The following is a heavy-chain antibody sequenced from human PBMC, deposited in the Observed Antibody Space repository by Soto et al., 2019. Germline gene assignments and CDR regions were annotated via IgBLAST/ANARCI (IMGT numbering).Heavy chain of an antibody. J-gene: IGHJ5*02. V-gene: IGHV1-46*01. Sequence: RASVKVSCKASGYTFTSYYIHWVRQAPGQGLEWMGIINPSDGGTRYAQKLQGRVTMTRDTSTSTFYMEVTSLKSEDTAVYYCTREGNGKPFDPWGQGTLVTVSS. D-gene: IGHD2-8*01. CDR2: INPSDGGT. CDR1: GYTFTSYY. CDR3: TREGNGKPFDP.